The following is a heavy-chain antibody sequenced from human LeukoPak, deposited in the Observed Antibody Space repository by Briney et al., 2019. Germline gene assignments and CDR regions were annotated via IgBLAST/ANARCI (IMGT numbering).Heavy chain of an antibody. J-gene: IGHJ4*02. CDR2: IYSGGST. Sequence: GGSLRLSCAASTFIFSDYAMTWVRQAPGKGLEWVSVIYSGGSTYYADSVKGRFTISRDNSKNTLYLQMNSLRAEDTAVYYCARDRDAHFDYWGQGTLVTVSS. CDR1: TFIFSDYA. V-gene: IGHV3-66*01. CDR3: ARDRDAHFDY. D-gene: IGHD3-10*01.